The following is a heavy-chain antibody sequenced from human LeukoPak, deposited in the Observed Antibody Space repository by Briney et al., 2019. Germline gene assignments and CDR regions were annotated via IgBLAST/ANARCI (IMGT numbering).Heavy chain of an antibody. CDR3: AKHYDFWSGYGSNWFDP. CDR2: IKQDGSEK. CDR1: GFTFSSYW. V-gene: IGHV3-7*01. J-gene: IGHJ5*02. Sequence: GGSLRLSCAASGFTFSSYWMSWVRKAPGKGLEGVANIKQDGSEKYYVDSVKGRFTISRDNAKNSLDLQMNSLRVEDMAVYYCAKHYDFWSGYGSNWFDPWGQGTLVTVSS. D-gene: IGHD3-3*01.